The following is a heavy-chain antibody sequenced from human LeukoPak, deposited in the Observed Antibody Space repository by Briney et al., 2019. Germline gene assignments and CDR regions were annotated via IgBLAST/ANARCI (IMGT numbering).Heavy chain of an antibody. V-gene: IGHV3-30*18. CDR1: GFTFSSYG. J-gene: IGHJ6*02. D-gene: IGHD6-19*01. Sequence: GRSLRLSCAASGFTFSSYGMHWVRQAPGKGLEGVAVISYDGSNKYYADSVKGRFTISRDNSKNTLYLQMNSLRAEDTAVYYCAKDDSSSGWYSYYYYGMDVWGQGTTVTVSS. CDR2: ISYDGSNK. CDR3: AKDDSSSGWYSYYYYGMDV.